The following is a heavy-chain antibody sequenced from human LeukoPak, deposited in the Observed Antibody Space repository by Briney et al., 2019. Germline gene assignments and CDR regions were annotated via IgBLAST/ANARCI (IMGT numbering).Heavy chain of an antibody. CDR2: VYYSGTT. Sequence: SETLSLTCTVSDGSIRSSSFYWGWIRQPPGKGLEWIGSVYYSGTTYYNPSLKSRVTLSVDTSKNHFSLHLSSVTAADTAVYYCARHLGTYRYSAFDIWGRGTMVTVSS. J-gene: IGHJ3*02. CDR1: DGSIRSSSFY. V-gene: IGHV4-39*02. CDR3: ARHLGTYRYSAFDI. D-gene: IGHD3-16*02.